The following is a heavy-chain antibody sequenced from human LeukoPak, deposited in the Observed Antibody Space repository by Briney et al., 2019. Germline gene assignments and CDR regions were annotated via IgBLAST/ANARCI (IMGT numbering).Heavy chain of an antibody. CDR2: LYYSGST. Sequence: SETLSLTCTVSGGSISGYYWSWFRQPPGKGPEWIGTLYYSGSTNYNPSLKSRVTMSVDTSKNQFSLKLSSVTAADTAVYYCARANYFDYWGQGTLVTVSS. J-gene: IGHJ4*02. V-gene: IGHV4-59*01. CDR3: ARANYFDY. CDR1: GGSISGYY.